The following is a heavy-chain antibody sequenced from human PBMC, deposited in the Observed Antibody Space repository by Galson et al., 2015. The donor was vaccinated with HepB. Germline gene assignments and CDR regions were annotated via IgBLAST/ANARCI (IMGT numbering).Heavy chain of an antibody. CDR3: ARAKPDDSSGYYYRNSGGYYFDY. CDR1: GYTFTGYY. D-gene: IGHD3-22*01. Sequence: SVKVSCKASGYTFTGYYMHWVRQAPGQGLEWMGWINPNSGGTNYAQKFQGWVTMTRDTSISTAYMELSRLRSDDTAVYYCARAKPDDSSGYYYRNSGGYYFDYWGQGTLVTVSS. V-gene: IGHV1-2*04. CDR2: INPNSGGT. J-gene: IGHJ4*02.